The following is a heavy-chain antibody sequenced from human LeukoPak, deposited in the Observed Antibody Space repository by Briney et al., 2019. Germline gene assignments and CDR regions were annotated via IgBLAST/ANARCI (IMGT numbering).Heavy chain of an antibody. CDR3: ARRCITIFGNWFDP. CDR1: GGSISSGGYY. V-gene: IGHV4-31*03. J-gene: IGHJ5*02. D-gene: IGHD3-3*01. CDR2: IYYSGST. Sequence: SQTLSLTCTVSGGSISSGGYYWSWIRQHPGKGLEWIGYIYYSGSTYYNPSLKSRVTISLDTSKNQFSLKLSSVTAADTAVYYCARRCITIFGNWFDPWGQGTLVTVSS.